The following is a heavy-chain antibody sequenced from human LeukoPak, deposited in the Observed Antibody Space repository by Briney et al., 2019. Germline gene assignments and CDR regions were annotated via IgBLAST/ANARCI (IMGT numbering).Heavy chain of an antibody. CDR1: GFTFSNYW. CDR2: ISSDGKTE. V-gene: IGHV3-30*03. CDR3: TRAFTVTTFDMDV. D-gene: IGHD4-17*01. J-gene: IGHJ6*02. Sequence: GGSLRLSCAASGFTFSNYWMNWVRQAPGKGLEWVAVISSDGKTEIYADSVRGRFTISRGNSKGTHYLQMNSLRSEDTAVYYCTRAFTVTTFDMDVWGQGTTVTVSS.